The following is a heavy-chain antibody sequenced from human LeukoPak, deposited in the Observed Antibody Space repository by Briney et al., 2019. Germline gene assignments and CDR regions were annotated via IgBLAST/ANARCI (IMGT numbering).Heavy chain of an antibody. CDR1: GYTLTELS. Sequence: EASVKVSCKVSGYTLTELSMHWVRQAPGKGLEWMGGFDPEDGETIYAQKFQGRVTMTEDTSTDTAYMELSSLRSEDAAVYYCARDEGGLRSYYFDYWGQGTLVTVSS. CDR3: ARDEGGLRSYYFDY. D-gene: IGHD5-12*01. CDR2: FDPEDGET. V-gene: IGHV1-24*01. J-gene: IGHJ4*02.